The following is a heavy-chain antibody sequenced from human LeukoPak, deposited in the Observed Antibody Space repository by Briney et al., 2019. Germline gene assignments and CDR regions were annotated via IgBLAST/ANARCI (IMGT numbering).Heavy chain of an antibody. CDR3: ASSIAVAGTGFDY. Sequence: ASVKVSCKASGYTFTSYYMHWVRQAPGQGLEWMGIINPSGGSTSYAQKFQGRVTMTRDMSTSTVYMELSSLRSEDTAVYYCASSIAVAGTGFDYWGQGTLVTVSS. D-gene: IGHD6-19*01. V-gene: IGHV1-46*01. CDR2: INPSGGST. CDR1: GYTFTSYY. J-gene: IGHJ4*02.